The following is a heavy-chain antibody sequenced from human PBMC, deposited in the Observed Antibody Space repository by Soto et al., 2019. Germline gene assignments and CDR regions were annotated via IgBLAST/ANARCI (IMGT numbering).Heavy chain of an antibody. Sequence: ASVKVSCKASGGTFSSYAISWVRQAPGQGLEWMGGIIPIFGTANYAQKFQGRVTITADESTSTAYMELSSLRSEDTAVYYCAPFWSGPVGYYYYGMDVWGQGTTVTVSS. CDR3: APFWSGPVGYYYYGMDV. J-gene: IGHJ6*02. D-gene: IGHD3-3*01. CDR2: IIPIFGTA. V-gene: IGHV1-69*13. CDR1: GGTFSSYA.